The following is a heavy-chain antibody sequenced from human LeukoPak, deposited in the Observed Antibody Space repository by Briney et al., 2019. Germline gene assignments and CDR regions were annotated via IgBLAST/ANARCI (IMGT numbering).Heavy chain of an antibody. CDR1: GFTFSSYA. J-gene: IGHJ4*02. V-gene: IGHV3-23*01. D-gene: IGHD6-19*01. Sequence: GGSLRLSCAASGFTFSSYAMSWVRQAPGRGLEWVSAISGSGGRTFHADSVKGRFTISRDNSKNTLYPQMNSLRAEDTAVYYCAKRRSVAGSPDYWGQGTLVTVSS. CDR2: ISGSGGRT. CDR3: AKRRSVAGSPDY.